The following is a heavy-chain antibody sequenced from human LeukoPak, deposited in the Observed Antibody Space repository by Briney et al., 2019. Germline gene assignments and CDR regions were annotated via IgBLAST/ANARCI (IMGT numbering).Heavy chain of an antibody. CDR1: GDSFTSFG. Sequence: ASVKVSCKASGDSFTSFGISWVREGPGQGPQWMGWVNSYNGDADYAPKFQGRVTMTTDTSTRTAYVELRSLRSDDTAVYYRARAPRSWGFDYWGQGTLVTVSS. CDR3: ARAPRSWGFDY. J-gene: IGHJ4*02. D-gene: IGHD7-27*01. CDR2: VNSYNGDA. V-gene: IGHV1-18*01.